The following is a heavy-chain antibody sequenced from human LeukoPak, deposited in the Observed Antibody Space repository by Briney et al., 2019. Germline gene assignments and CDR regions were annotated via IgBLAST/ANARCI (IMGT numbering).Heavy chain of an antibody. Sequence: PSETLSLTCTVSGGSISSSSYYWGWIRQPPGKGLEWIGSIYYSGSTYYNPSLKSRVTISVDTSKNQFSLKLSSVTAADTAVHYCASGHCSGGSCYSLFDYWGQGTLVTVSS. CDR3: ASGHCSGGSCYSLFDY. J-gene: IGHJ4*02. D-gene: IGHD2-15*01. CDR1: GGSISSSSYY. V-gene: IGHV4-39*01. CDR2: IYYSGST.